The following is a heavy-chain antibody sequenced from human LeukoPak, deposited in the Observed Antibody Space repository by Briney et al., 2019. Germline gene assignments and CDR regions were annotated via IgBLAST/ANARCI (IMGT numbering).Heavy chain of an antibody. J-gene: IGHJ4*02. CDR3: ARGSYCGGDCYSY. CDR1: GYTFTVYY. CDR2: INPNSGGT. Sequence: ASVKVSCKASGYTFTVYYMHWVRQAPGQGLEWMGWINPNSGGTNYAQKFQGRVTMTRDTSISTAYMELSRLRSDDTAVYYCARGSYCGGDCYSYWGQGTLVTVSS. V-gene: IGHV1-2*02. D-gene: IGHD2-21*02.